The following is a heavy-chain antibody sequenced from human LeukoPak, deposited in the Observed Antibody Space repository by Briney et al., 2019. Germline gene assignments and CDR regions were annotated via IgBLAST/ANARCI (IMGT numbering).Heavy chain of an antibody. D-gene: IGHD6-19*01. CDR1: GFTFSSYG. V-gene: IGHV3-30*02. CDR2: IRYDGSNK. Sequence: PGGSLRLSCAASGFTFSSYGMHWVRQAPGKGLEWVAFIRYDGSNKYYADSVKGRFTISRDNSKNTLYLQMNSLRAEDTAVYYCAKDQSSGWDPQHGYMDVWGKGTTVTISS. J-gene: IGHJ6*03. CDR3: AKDQSSGWDPQHGYMDV.